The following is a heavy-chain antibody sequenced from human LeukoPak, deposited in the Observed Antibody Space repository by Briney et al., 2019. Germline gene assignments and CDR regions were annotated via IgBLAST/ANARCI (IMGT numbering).Heavy chain of an antibody. D-gene: IGHD4-17*01. Sequence: ASVKISCKVSGYTFTDYYMHWVQQAPGKGLEWMGLVDPEDGETIYTEKFQGRVTITADTSTDTAYMELSSLRSEDTAVYYCATTVTTHPEDWGQGTLVTVSS. CDR2: VDPEDGET. CDR3: ATTVTTHPED. V-gene: IGHV1-69-2*01. CDR1: GYTFTDYY. J-gene: IGHJ4*02.